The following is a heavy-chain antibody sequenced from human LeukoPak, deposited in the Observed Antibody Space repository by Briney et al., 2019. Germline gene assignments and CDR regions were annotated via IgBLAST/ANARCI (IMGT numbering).Heavy chain of an antibody. CDR1: GFTFSSYA. Sequence: GGSLRLSCAASGFTFSSYAMSWVRQAPGKGLEWVSAISGSGGSTYYADSVKGRFTISRDNSKNTLYLQMNSLRAKDTAVYYCAKDRGGDIVVVPAAPGAFDIWGQGTMVTVSS. J-gene: IGHJ3*02. CDR3: AKDRGGDIVVVPAAPGAFDI. CDR2: ISGSGGST. V-gene: IGHV3-23*01. D-gene: IGHD2-2*01.